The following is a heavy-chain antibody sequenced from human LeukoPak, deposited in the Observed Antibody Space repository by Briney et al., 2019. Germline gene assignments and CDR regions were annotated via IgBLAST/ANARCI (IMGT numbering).Heavy chain of an antibody. CDR1: GFTFSSYA. Sequence: GGSLRLSCAASGFTFSSYAMSWVRQAPGKGLVWVSAISGSGGSTYYADSVKGRFTISRDNSKNTLYLQMNSLRAEDTAVYYCAKDREGYSTHFDHWGQGTLVTVSS. V-gene: IGHV3-23*01. CDR2: ISGSGGST. J-gene: IGHJ4*02. D-gene: IGHD4-11*01. CDR3: AKDREGYSTHFDH.